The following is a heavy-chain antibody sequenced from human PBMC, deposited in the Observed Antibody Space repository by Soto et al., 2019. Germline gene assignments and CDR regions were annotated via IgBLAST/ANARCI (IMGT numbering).Heavy chain of an antibody. CDR1: GGSFSGYY. CDR3: ARESHDILTGPHWVWYFDI. V-gene: IGHV4-34*01. D-gene: IGHD3-9*01. J-gene: IGHJ2*01. CDR2: INDRGSI. Sequence: QVQLQQWGAGPLRPLETLSLTCGVSGGSFSGYYWAWIRQSPGKGLEWIGEINDRGSINYNASPKSRFSISVDTSKKHYSLKLRSVTAAATAVYYCARESHDILTGPHWVWYFDIWGRGTLVTVSS.